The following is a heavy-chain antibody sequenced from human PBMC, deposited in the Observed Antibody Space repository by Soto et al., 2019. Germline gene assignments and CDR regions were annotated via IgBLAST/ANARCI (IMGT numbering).Heavy chain of an antibody. CDR1: GYTFTSYY. Sequence: SVKVSCKASGYTFTSYYMHWLRQAPGQRPEWMGNILPIFGTADYAQKFRDRVTITADKSTNTAYMELRSLFSEDAAVYYCARGHEFGGNSDAFDIWGQGTVVTVSS. D-gene: IGHD3-10*01. CDR2: ILPIFGTA. CDR3: ARGHEFGGNSDAFDI. V-gene: IGHV1-69*06. J-gene: IGHJ3*02.